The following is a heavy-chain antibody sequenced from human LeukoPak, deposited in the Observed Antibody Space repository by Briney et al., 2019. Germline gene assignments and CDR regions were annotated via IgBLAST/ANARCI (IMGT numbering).Heavy chain of an antibody. CDR1: GFSVRDFW. CDR3: VRGGWELDY. CDR2: VKEDRTAD. D-gene: IGHD1-1*01. Sequence: GGSLRLSCAASGFSVRDFWMAWVRQAPGKGLEWVAHVKEDRTADYYVDSVKGRFSISKDDGKNSLHLQMNSLRVEDTAVYYCVRGGWELDYWGQGTLVTVSS. V-gene: IGHV3-7*01. J-gene: IGHJ4*02.